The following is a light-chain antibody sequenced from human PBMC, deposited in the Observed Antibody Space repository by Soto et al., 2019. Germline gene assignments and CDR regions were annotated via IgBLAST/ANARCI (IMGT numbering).Light chain of an antibody. Sequence: EIVLTQSPGTLSLSPGERATLSCRASQSVSSNYLAWYQQKPGQAPRLLIYGASSRATGIPDRFSGSGSGTDFTLTISRLEPEDFAVYYCQQYGSSPQTFGQGTTV. J-gene: IGKJ1*01. CDR1: QSVSSNY. CDR2: GAS. CDR3: QQYGSSPQT. V-gene: IGKV3-20*01.